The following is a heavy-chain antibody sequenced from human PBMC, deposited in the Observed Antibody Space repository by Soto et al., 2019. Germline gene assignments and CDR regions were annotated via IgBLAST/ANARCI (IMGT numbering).Heavy chain of an antibody. Sequence: SVKVSCKASGGTFSSYAISWVRQAPGQGLEWMGGIIPIFGTANYAQKFQGRVTITADESTSTAYMELSSLRSEDTAVYYCARGFIVVVPAALTTYYYYGMDAWGQGTTVTVSS. CDR2: IIPIFGTA. J-gene: IGHJ6*02. D-gene: IGHD2-2*01. V-gene: IGHV1-69*13. CDR3: ARGFIVVVPAALTTYYYYGMDA. CDR1: GGTFSSYA.